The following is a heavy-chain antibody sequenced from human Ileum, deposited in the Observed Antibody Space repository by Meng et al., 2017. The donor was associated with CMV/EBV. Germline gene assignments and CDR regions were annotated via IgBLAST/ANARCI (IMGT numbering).Heavy chain of an antibody. CDR2: IYYSGST. Sequence: QGRLERAGPGRVKPSQTLSLICTVSGDSISSGDFYWTWIRQSPGKGPEWIGYIYYSGSTYYNPSLKSRLTIALDTSKNQFSLRLTSVTDADTGVYYCATEYSASPGWFDPWGQGILVTVFS. D-gene: IGHD5-12*01. CDR1: GDSISSGDFY. CDR3: ATEYSASPGWFDP. J-gene: IGHJ5*02. V-gene: IGHV4-30-4*08.